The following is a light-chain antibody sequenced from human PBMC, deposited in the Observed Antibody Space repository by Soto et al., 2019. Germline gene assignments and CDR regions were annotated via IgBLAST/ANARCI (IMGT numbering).Light chain of an antibody. CDR2: DAY. J-gene: IGKJ5*01. CDR1: QSFRGL. Sequence: EPVLRHSPVTLSLSPGERATLSCRASQSFRGLLAWYQQKPGQAPRPLIYDAYNRVTGIPPRFSGSGSGRDFTLTISSLEPADSAVYYCQQRHMCPITFGQGTRLEIK. V-gene: IGKV3-11*02. CDR3: QQRHMCPIT.